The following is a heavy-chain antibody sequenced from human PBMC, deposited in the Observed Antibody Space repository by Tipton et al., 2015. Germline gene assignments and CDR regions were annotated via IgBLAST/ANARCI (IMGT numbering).Heavy chain of an antibody. CDR2: IKPDGSES. V-gene: IGHV3-7*01. CDR3: ARSGGYGWDY. J-gene: IGHJ4*02. D-gene: IGHD5-12*01. Sequence: SLRLSCAASGFTFSSYTMTWVRQAPGKGLEWLANIKPDGSESYYVDSVKGRFTFSRDNAKNSLHLQMNSLRAEDTAVYYCARSGGYGWDYWGQGTLVTVSS. CDR1: GFTFSSYT.